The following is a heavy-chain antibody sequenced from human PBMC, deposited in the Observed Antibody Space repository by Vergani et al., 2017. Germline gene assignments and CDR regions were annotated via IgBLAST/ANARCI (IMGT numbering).Heavy chain of an antibody. CDR1: GGSISSGDYY. Sequence: QVQLQESGPGLVKPSQTLSLTCTVSGGSISSGDYYWSWIRQPPGKGLEWIGYIYYSGSTYYNPSLKSRVTISVDTSKNQFSLKLSSVTAADTAVYYCARESRYSSSWTKFYNWFDPWGQGTLVTVSS. J-gene: IGHJ5*02. CDR2: IYYSGST. D-gene: IGHD6-13*01. CDR3: ARESRYSSSWTKFYNWFDP. V-gene: IGHV4-30-4*01.